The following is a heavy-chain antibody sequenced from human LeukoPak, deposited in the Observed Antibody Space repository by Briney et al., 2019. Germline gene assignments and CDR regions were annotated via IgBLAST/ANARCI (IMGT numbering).Heavy chain of an antibody. D-gene: IGHD3-10*01. J-gene: IGHJ3*01. CDR3: ARHFPQKGGGITMVRGVRQPRGGFDF. Sequence: SETLSLTCTVSGYSISSGYYWGWIRQSPGKGLEWIASMYHSGSTYYNPSLKSRVTISVDTSKNQFSLRLSSVTAADTAVYYCARHFPQKGGGITMVRGVRQPRGGFDFWGQGTMVTVSS. CDR1: GYSISSGYY. CDR2: MYHSGST. V-gene: IGHV4-38-2*02.